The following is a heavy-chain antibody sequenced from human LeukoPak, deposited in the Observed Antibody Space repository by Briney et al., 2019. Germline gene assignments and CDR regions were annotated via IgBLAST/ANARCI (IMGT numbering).Heavy chain of an antibody. CDR3: ARGDARHYYYDSIYHDAFDI. Sequence: SETLSLTCAVSGGSISSGGYSWSWIRQPPGKGLEWIGYIYHSGSTYYNPSLKSRVTISVDRSKNQFSLKLSSVTAADTAVYYCARGDARHYYYDSIYHDAFDIWGQGTMVTVSS. V-gene: IGHV4-30-2*02. CDR1: GGSISSGGYS. CDR2: IYHSGST. J-gene: IGHJ3*02. D-gene: IGHD3-22*01.